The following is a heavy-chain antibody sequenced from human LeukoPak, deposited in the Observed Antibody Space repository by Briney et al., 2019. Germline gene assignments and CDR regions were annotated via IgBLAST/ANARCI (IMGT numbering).Heavy chain of an antibody. CDR2: ISWNSGSI. CDR3: AKDSPSGYYYFDY. D-gene: IGHD3-22*01. CDR1: GFTFDDYA. Sequence: GRSLRLSCAASGFTFDDYAMHWVRQAPGKGLEWVSGISWNSGSIGYADSVKGRFTIPRDNAKNSLYLQMNSLRAEDTALYYCAKDSPSGYYYFDYWGQGTLVTVSS. J-gene: IGHJ4*02. V-gene: IGHV3-9*01.